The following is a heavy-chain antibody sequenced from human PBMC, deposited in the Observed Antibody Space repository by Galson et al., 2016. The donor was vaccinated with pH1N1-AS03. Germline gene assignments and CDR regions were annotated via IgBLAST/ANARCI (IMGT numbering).Heavy chain of an antibody. J-gene: IGHJ6*02. CDR2: FHPGDSDT. Sequence: QSGAEVKKPGESLNISCQGSGYRFSTYYIAWVHQMPGKGLEWMGIFHPGDSDTKYHPSFQGLVTMSADKSTNTAYLHWSSLKASDTAIYYCARHSQCTRGTCYSSYFYALDVWGRGTAVTVS. CDR3: ARHSQCTRGTCYSSYFYALDV. V-gene: IGHV5-51*07. CDR1: GYRFSTYY. D-gene: IGHD4-11*01.